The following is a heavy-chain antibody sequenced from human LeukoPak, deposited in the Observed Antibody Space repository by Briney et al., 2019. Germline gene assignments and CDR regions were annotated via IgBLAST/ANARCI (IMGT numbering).Heavy chain of an antibody. Sequence: SETLSLTCTVSGGSISSYYWSWIRQPPGKGLEWIGYIYYSGSTNYNPSLKSRVTISVDTSKNQFSLKLSSVTAADTAVYYCARDRKHQAGSDYRGQGTLVTVSS. CDR1: GGSISSYY. D-gene: IGHD1-14*01. V-gene: IGHV4-59*01. CDR2: IYYSGST. CDR3: ARDRKHQAGSDY. J-gene: IGHJ4*02.